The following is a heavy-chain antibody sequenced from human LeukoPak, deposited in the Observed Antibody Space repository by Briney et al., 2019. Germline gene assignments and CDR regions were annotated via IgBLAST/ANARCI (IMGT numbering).Heavy chain of an antibody. J-gene: IGHJ4*02. Sequence: PGGSLRLSCAASGFTFSGSAMHWVRQASGKGLEWVGRIRSKANSYATAYAASVKGRFTISRDDSKNTAYLQMNSLKTEDTAVYYCTSLAYGSGSYYIAGYYGGQGTLVTVSS. D-gene: IGHD3-10*01. CDR1: GFTFSGSA. CDR2: IRSKANSYAT. CDR3: TSLAYGSGSYYIAGYY. V-gene: IGHV3-73*01.